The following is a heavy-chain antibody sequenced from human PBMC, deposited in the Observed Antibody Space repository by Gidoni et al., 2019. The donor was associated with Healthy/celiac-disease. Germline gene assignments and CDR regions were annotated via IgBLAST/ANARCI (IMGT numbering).Heavy chain of an antibody. V-gene: IGHV1-18*01. D-gene: IGHD3-9*01. Sequence: QVQLVQSGAEVKKPGASVKVPCMASGYTFTSYGISWVRQAPGQGLEWMGWISAYNGNTNNAQKLQGRVTMTTDTSTSTAYMELRSLRSDDTAVYYCARETRYFDWLGGIWFDPWGQGTLVTVSS. J-gene: IGHJ5*02. CDR3: ARETRYFDWLGGIWFDP. CDR2: ISAYNGNT. CDR1: GYTFTSYG.